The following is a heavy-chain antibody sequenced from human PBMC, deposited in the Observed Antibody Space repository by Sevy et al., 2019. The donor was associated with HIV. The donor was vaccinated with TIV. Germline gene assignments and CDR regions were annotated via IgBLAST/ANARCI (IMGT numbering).Heavy chain of an antibody. CDR2: ISYDGSNK. V-gene: IGHV3-30*18. CDR3: AKDGELEHSSSSGVGPYYYYGMDV. Sequence: GGSLRLSCAASGFTFSSYGMHWVRQAPGKGLEWVAVISYDGSNKYYADSVKGRFTISRDNSKNTLYLQMNSLRAEDTAVYYCAKDGELEHSSSSGVGPYYYYGMDVWGQGTTVTVSS. CDR1: GFTFSSYG. J-gene: IGHJ6*02. D-gene: IGHD6-6*01.